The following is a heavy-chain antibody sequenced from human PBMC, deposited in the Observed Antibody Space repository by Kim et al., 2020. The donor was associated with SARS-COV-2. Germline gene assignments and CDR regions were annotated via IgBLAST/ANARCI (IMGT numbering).Heavy chain of an antibody. J-gene: IGHJ6*02. D-gene: IGHD2-21*02. CDR2: IIPIFGTA. CDR3: ARSPYCGGDCYSGGMDG. CDR1: GGTFSSYA. V-gene: IGHV1-69*13. Sequence: SVKVSCKASGGTFSSYAISWVRQAPGQGLEWMGGIIPIFGTANYAQKFQGRVTITADESTSTAYMELSSLRSEDTAVYYCARSPYCGGDCYSGGMDGWGQGTTVTVSS.